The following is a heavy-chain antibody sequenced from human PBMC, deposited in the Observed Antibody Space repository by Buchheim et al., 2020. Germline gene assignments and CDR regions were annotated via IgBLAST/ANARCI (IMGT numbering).Heavy chain of an antibody. J-gene: IGHJ4*02. Sequence: EVQLVESGGGLVQPGGSLRLSCAASGFTFNSYEMNWVRQAPGKGLEWVSYISDSGSTIYYADSVKGRFTISRDNAKNSLFLQMNSLRAEDTAVYYCAREYNYGSGYFDCWGQGTL. V-gene: IGHV3-48*03. D-gene: IGHD5-18*01. CDR3: AREYNYGSGYFDC. CDR2: ISDSGSTI. CDR1: GFTFNSYE.